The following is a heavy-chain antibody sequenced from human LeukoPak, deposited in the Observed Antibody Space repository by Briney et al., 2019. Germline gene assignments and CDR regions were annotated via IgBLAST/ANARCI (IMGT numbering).Heavy chain of an antibody. V-gene: IGHV3-30*02. CDR1: GFTFSSYG. J-gene: IGHJ4*02. Sequence: GGSLRLSCAASGFTFSSYGMHWVRQAPGKGLEWVAFIRYDGSNKYYADSVKGRFTISRDNSKNTLYLQMNSLRAEDTAVYYCAKDAPPGYCSGGSCPTDYWGQGTLVTVSS. CDR3: AKDAPPGYCSGGSCPTDY. D-gene: IGHD2-15*01. CDR2: IRYDGSNK.